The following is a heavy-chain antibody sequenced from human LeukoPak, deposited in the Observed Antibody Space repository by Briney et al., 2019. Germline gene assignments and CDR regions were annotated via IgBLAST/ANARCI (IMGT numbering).Heavy chain of an antibody. V-gene: IGHV1-18*01. Sequence: GASVKVSCKASGYTFTSYGISRVRQAPGQGLEWMGWISAYNGNTNYAQKLQGRVTMTTDTSTSTAYMELRSLRSDDTAVYYCAGGPMTTVTPPWVRGFHYWGQGTLVTVSS. CDR1: GYTFTSYG. CDR2: ISAYNGNT. D-gene: IGHD4-17*01. J-gene: IGHJ4*02. CDR3: AGGPMTTVTPPWVRGFHY.